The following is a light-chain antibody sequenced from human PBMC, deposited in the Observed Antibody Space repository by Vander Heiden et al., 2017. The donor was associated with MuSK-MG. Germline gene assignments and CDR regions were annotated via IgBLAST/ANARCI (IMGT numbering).Light chain of an antibody. J-gene: IGLJ1*01. CDR2: QNN. V-gene: IGLV3-1*01. Sequence: SYELTPPPSVSVSPGQTASITCSGDKLGNKYACWYQQKPGQSPVLVIYQNNERPSGIPERFSGSNSGNTATLIISETQAMDEADYYCQAWDGSTGIFGAGTKVTVL. CDR1: KLGNKY. CDR3: QAWDGSTGI.